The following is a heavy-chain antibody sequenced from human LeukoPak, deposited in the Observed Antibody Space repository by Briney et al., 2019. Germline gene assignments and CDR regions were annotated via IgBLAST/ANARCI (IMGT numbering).Heavy chain of an antibody. J-gene: IGHJ4*02. CDR2: ISSSSSYI. V-gene: IGHV3-21*01. D-gene: IGHD3-22*01. CDR1: GFTFSSYS. Sequence: PGGSLRLSCAASGFTFSSYSMNWVRQAPGKGLEWVSSISSSSSYIYYADSVKGRLTISRDNAKNSLYLQMNSLRAEDTAVYYCARDPPDYYDSSGDSDYWGQGTLVTVSS. CDR3: ARDPPDYYDSSGDSDY.